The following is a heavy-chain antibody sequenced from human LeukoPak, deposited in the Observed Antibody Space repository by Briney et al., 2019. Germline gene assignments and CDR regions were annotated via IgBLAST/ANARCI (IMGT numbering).Heavy chain of an antibody. CDR3: ASHKRDYDSSGYYFDY. J-gene: IGHJ4*02. CDR2: IYYSGST. V-gene: IGHV4-59*08. CDR1: GVSISSYY. Sequence: PSETLSLTCTVSGVSISSYYWSWIRQPPGKGLEWIGYIYYSGSTNYNPSLKSRVTISVDTSKNQFSLKLSSVTAADTAVYYCASHKRDYDSSGYYFDYWGQGTLVTVSS. D-gene: IGHD3-22*01.